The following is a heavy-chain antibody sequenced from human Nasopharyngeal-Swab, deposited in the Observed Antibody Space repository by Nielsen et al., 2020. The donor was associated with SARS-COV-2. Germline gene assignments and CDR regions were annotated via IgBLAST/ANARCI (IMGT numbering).Heavy chain of an antibody. Sequence: ASVKVSCKVSGYTLTELSMHWVRQAPGKGLVWMGGFDPEDGETIYAQKFQGRVTMTEDTSTDTAYMELSSLRSEDTAVYYCATEWAYLRNSGSFRYLGYWGQGTLVTVSS. V-gene: IGHV1-24*01. CDR1: GYTLTELS. D-gene: IGHD1-26*01. CDR3: ATEWAYLRNSGSFRYLGY. CDR2: FDPEDGET. J-gene: IGHJ4*02.